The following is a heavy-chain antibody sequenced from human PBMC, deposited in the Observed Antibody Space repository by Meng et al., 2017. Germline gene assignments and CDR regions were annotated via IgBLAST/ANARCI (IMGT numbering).Heavy chain of an antibody. D-gene: IGHD3-10*01. V-gene: IGHV3-30*04. CDR1: GFTFSTYE. Sequence: GESLKISCATSGFTFSTYEMNWVRQTPGKGLEWVALISYDASNEYYADSVKGRFSISRDKSKNTLYLQMNSLRAEDTAIYYCARARGSGSLDAFDIWGHGTMVTVSS. CDR2: ISYDASNE. CDR3: ARARGSGSLDAFDI. J-gene: IGHJ3*02.